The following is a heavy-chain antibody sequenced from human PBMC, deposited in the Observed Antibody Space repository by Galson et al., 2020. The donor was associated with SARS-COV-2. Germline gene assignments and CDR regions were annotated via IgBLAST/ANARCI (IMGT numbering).Heavy chain of an antibody. Sequence: AGSLRLSCAASGFPFSSYSIHWVRPAPGKGLESVSSISAGSRHIYYADSVKGRFTISRDNAKNSLYLQMNSLRADDTAVYYCARVGGMATTPANYFYYGLDVWGQGTTVTVSS. CDR1: GFPFSSYS. D-gene: IGHD2-15*01. CDR3: ARVGGMATTPANYFYYGLDV. CDR2: ISAGSRHI. V-gene: IGHV3-21*01. J-gene: IGHJ6*02.